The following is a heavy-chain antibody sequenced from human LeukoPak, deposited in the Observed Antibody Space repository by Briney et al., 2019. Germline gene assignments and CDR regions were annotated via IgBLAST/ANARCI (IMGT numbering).Heavy chain of an antibody. D-gene: IGHD3-22*01. J-gene: IGHJ4*02. CDR2: ISGSGGST. CDR3: AKDNYYDSSGYYRVYYFDY. V-gene: IGHV3-23*01. Sequence: GGSLRLSCAASGFTFSDYYMSWIRQAPGKGLEWVSAISGSGGSTYYADSVKGRFTISRDNSKNTLYLQMNSLRAEDTAVYYCAKDNYYDSSGYYRVYYFDYWGQGTLVTVSS. CDR1: GFTFSDYY.